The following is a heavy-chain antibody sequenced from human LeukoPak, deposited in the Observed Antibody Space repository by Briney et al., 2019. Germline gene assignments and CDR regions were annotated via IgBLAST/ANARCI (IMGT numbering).Heavy chain of an antibody. D-gene: IGHD3-10*01. CDR1: GGSISSSSYY. V-gene: IGHV4-39*01. CDR3: ARHAETLLWFGELYYFDY. CDR2: IYYSGST. Sequence: PSETLSLTCTVFGGSISSSSYYWGWIRQPPGKGLEWIGSIYYSGSTSYNPSLKSRVTISVDTSKNQFSLKLSSVTAADTAVYYCARHAETLLWFGELYYFDYWGQGTLVTVSS. J-gene: IGHJ4*02.